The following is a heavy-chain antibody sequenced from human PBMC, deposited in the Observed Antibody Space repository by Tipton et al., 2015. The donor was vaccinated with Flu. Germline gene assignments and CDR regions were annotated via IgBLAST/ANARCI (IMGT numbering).Heavy chain of an antibody. Sequence: TLSLTCTLSGGSIGNYYWSWIRQSPGRGLEYVGYIYYSGATRHNPSLESRVTISLDPYKNEFSLWLTSLTAADTAVYYCARGEGSGGTTGYFDSWGPGAPVTVSS. CDR1: GGSIGNYY. CDR3: ARGEGSGGTTGYFDS. CDR2: IYYSGAT. D-gene: IGHD4-23*01. J-gene: IGHJ4*02. V-gene: IGHV4-59*12.